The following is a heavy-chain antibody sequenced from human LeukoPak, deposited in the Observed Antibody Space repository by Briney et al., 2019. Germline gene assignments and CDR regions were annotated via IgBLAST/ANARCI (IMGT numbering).Heavy chain of an antibody. CDR2: IYTSGST. V-gene: IGHV4-4*07. CDR1: GGSISSYY. J-gene: IGHJ6*03. Sequence: PSETLSLTCTVSGGSISSYYWSWIRQPAGKGLEWIGRIYTSGSTNYNPSLKSRVTMSVDTSKNQFSLKLSSVTAADTAVYYCARDHDYYDSSGYYYYYYYMDVWGKGTTVTVSS. CDR3: ARDHDYYDSSGYYYYYYYMDV. D-gene: IGHD3-22*01.